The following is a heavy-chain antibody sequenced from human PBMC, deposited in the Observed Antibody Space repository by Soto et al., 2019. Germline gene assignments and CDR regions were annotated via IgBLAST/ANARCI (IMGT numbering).Heavy chain of an antibody. V-gene: IGHV2-5*01. J-gene: IGHJ4*02. Sequence: QITLKESGPTLVNPTQTLTLTCTFSGFSLSTSGVGVGWIRQPPGKALEWLALIYWNDDKRYSPSLKSRLTITKDTSKNQVVLTMTNMDPVDTATYYCAHRRQSGIQLWLPFDYWGQGTLVTVSS. CDR3: AHRRQSGIQLWLPFDY. CDR1: GFSLSTSGVG. CDR2: IYWNDDK. D-gene: IGHD5-18*01.